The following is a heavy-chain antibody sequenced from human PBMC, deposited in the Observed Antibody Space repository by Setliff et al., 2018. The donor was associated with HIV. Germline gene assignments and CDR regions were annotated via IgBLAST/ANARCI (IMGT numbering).Heavy chain of an antibody. V-gene: IGHV3-49*04. D-gene: IGHD5-18*01. CDR3: TRDTAMANYYYYGMDV. J-gene: IGHJ6*02. Sequence: GGSLRLSCAASGFTFSSYGMHWVRQAPGKGLGWVGFIRSKAYGGTTEYAGSVKGRFTISRDDSKSIAYLQMNSLKTEDTAVYYCTRDTAMANYYYYGMDVWGQGTTVTVSS. CDR2: IRSKAYGGTT. CDR1: GFTFSSYG.